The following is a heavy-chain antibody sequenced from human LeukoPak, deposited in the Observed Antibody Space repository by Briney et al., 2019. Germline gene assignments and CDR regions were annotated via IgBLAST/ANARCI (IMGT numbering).Heavy chain of an antibody. D-gene: IGHD6-13*01. CDR1: GGTFSNYA. J-gene: IGHJ4*02. V-gene: IGHV1-69*04. Sequence: GASVKVSCKASGGTFSNYAISWVRQAPGQGLEWMGRIIPILGIANYAQKFQGRVTITADKSTSTAYMELSSLRSEDTAVYYCARDTPSPVIGAAALDYWGQGTLVTVSS. CDR2: IIPILGIA. CDR3: ARDTPSPVIGAAALDY.